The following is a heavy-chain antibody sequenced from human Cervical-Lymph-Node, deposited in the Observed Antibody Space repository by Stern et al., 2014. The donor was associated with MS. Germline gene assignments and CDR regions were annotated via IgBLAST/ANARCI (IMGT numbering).Heavy chain of an antibody. V-gene: IGHV3-30*03. Sequence: VQLVDSGGGVVQPGRSLRLSCAASGFTFSSYGMHWVRQAPGKGLEWVTLISYDGSNEYYADSVKGRFTISRDNSENPGYLQMNSLRPEDTAVYYCARPRRPYFFRGNHHYYGMDVWGQGTRVSVS. J-gene: IGHJ6*02. D-gene: IGHD2/OR15-2a*01. CDR3: ARPRRPYFFRGNHHYYGMDV. CDR1: GFTFSSYG. CDR2: ISYDGSNE.